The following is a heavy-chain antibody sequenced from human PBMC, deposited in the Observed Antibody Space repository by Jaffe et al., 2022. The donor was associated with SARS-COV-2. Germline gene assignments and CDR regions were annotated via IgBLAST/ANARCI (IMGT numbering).Heavy chain of an antibody. D-gene: IGHD6-13*01. V-gene: IGHV3-30*18. J-gene: IGHJ4*02. CDR3: AKDRGRNWYTDKFFDY. CDR1: GFTLSSCG. CDR2: TSYDGSNT. Sequence: QVQLVESGGGVAQPGRSLRLSCAASGFTLSSCGMHWVRQAPGKGLEWVAITSYDGSNTYYADSVKGRFTISRDNSKNTLYLQMNSLRAEDTAVYYCAKDRGRNWYTDKFFDYWGQGTLVTVSS.